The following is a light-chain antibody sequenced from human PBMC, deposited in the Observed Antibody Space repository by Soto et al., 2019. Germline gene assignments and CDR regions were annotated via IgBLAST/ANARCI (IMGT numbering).Light chain of an antibody. J-gene: IGLJ1*01. CDR2: DVS. Sequence: QPVLTQPASGSGSPRQSSAISCTGTSSDVGGYSYVSWYQQQPGKAPKLVISDVSNRPSGVSDRFSGSKSGNTASLTISGLQTEDEADYYCASYTTSSTYVFGTGTKVTVL. V-gene: IGLV2-14*01. CDR3: ASYTTSSTYV. CDR1: SSDVGGYSY.